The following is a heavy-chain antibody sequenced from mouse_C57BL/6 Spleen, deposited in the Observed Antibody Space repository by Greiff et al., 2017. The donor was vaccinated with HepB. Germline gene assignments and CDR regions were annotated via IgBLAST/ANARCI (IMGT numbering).Heavy chain of an antibody. CDR1: GYAFSSSW. CDR3: APGSRYFDV. V-gene: IGHV1-82*01. J-gene: IGHJ1*03. CDR2: IYPGDGDT. Sequence: VQLQQSGPELVKPGASVKISCKASGYAFSSSWMNWVKQRPGKGLEWIGRIYPGDGDTNYNGKFKGKATLTADKSSSTAYMQLSSLTSEDSAVYFCAPGSRYFDVWGTGTTVTVS. D-gene: IGHD1-1*01.